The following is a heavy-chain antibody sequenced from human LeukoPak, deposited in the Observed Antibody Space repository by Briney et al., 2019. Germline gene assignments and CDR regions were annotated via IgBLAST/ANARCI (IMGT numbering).Heavy chain of an antibody. V-gene: IGHV5-51*01. CDR1: GYSFTNSW. J-gene: IGHJ4*02. Sequence: GESLKISCKGSGYSFTNSWIGWVRQMPGKGLEWMGIIYPGDSDTRYSPSFQGQVTISADKSISTAYLQWGSLKASDTAMYYCARLSAARSFDYWGQGTLVTVSS. D-gene: IGHD6-6*01. CDR2: IYPGDSDT. CDR3: ARLSAARSFDY.